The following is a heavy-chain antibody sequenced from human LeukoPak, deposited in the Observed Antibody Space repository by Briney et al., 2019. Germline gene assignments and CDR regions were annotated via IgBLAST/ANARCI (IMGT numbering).Heavy chain of an antibody. CDR3: ARQMTSTRLLDS. D-gene: IGHD5/OR15-5a*01. J-gene: IGHJ4*02. Sequence: GGSLRLSCVASGFIFSDHAFHWVRQSPDKGLEWVALIGSDGTKQYYADSVQGRFTVPRENSKNTLFLQMNTVRADDTAVYFCARQMTSTRLLDSWGQGTLVTVSS. CDR2: IGSDGTKQ. V-gene: IGHV3-30*04. CDR1: GFIFSDHA.